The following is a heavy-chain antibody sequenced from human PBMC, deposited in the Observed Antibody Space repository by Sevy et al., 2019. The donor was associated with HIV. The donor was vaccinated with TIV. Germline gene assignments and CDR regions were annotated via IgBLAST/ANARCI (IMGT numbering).Heavy chain of an antibody. Sequence: SGPTLVNPTQTLTLTCTFSGFSLSASGVAVGWIRQPPGKALEWLALIYWDDVKRYSPSLKSRLTISKDTSKNQVVLTMTNLDPVDTATYYCARGWPFDYWGQRTLVTVSS. D-gene: IGHD3-22*01. CDR3: ARGWPFDY. CDR2: IYWDDVK. J-gene: IGHJ4*02. V-gene: IGHV2-5*02. CDR1: GFSLSASGVA.